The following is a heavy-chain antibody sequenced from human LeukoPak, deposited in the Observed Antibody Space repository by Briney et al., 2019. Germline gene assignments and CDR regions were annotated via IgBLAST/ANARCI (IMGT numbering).Heavy chain of an antibody. D-gene: IGHD2-2*01. CDR2: ISGPGGLT. J-gene: IGHJ3*02. CDR1: GFTFSSYT. Sequence: GGSLRLSCAASGFTFSSYTMTWVRQAPGKGLEWVSAISGPGGLTDYADSVKGRFNISRDNSKNTLYLQMNSLRAEDTATYYCAKGESDIVVVPAADAFDIWGQGTIVIVSS. CDR3: AKGESDIVVVPAADAFDI. V-gene: IGHV3-23*01.